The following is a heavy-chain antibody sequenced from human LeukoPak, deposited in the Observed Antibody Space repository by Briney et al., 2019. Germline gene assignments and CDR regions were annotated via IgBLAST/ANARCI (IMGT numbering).Heavy chain of an antibody. CDR2: ISAYNGNT. Sequence: GASVKVSCKASGYTFTSYGIRWVRQAPGQGLEWMGWISAYNGNTNYAQKLQGRVTMTTDTSTSTAYMELRSLRSDDTAVYYCARWVPRGSWDQDRKFDPWGQGTLVTVSS. CDR3: ARWVPRGSWDQDRKFDP. CDR1: GYTFTSYG. D-gene: IGHD6-13*01. J-gene: IGHJ5*02. V-gene: IGHV1-18*01.